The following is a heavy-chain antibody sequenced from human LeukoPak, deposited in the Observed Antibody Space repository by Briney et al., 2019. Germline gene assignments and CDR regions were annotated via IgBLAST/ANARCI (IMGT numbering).Heavy chain of an antibody. Sequence: SETLSLTCAVYGGSFGGYYWSWIRQPPGKGLEWIGEINHSGSTNYNPSLKSRVTISVDTSKNQFSLKLSSVTAADTAVYYCASLSSYYFDYWGQGTLVTVSS. CDR1: GGSFGGYY. CDR2: INHSGST. D-gene: IGHD6-13*01. J-gene: IGHJ4*02. V-gene: IGHV4-34*01. CDR3: ASLSSYYFDY.